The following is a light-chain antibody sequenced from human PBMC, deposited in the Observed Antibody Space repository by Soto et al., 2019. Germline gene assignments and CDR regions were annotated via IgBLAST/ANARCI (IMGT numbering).Light chain of an antibody. V-gene: IGKV1-5*03. CDR1: QSISSW. J-gene: IGKJ1*01. CDR2: KAS. CDR3: QLYNSSPT. Sequence: DIQMTQSPSPLSASVGDRVTITCRASQSISSWLAWYQQKPGKAPKLLIYKASSLESGDPSRFSGSGSGTEFTLTISSLQPDDFATYYCQLYNSSPTFGQGTKVEIK.